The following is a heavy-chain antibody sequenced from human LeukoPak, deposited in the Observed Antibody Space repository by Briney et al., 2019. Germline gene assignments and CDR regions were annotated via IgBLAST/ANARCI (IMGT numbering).Heavy chain of an antibody. CDR3: ARAPTRVAYQLGAY. V-gene: IGHV3-30-3*01. Sequence: GGSLRLSCAASGFTFSSYAMHWVRQAPGKGLEWVAVISYDGSNKYYADSVKGRFTISRDNSKNTLYLQMNSLRAEDTAVYYCARAPTRVAYQLGAYWGQGTLVTVSS. J-gene: IGHJ4*02. CDR2: ISYDGSNK. D-gene: IGHD2-2*01. CDR1: GFTFSSYA.